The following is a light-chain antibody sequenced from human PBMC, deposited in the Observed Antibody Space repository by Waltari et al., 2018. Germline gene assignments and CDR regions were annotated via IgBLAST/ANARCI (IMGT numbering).Light chain of an antibody. CDR1: QSVGKF. Sequence: EIVLTQSPGTRSLSPGERATLSCWASQSVGKFLAWYQQKPGQAPRLLIYGASSRATGIPDRFSGSGSGTDFSLTINRLEPEDFAVYYCQHYVRLPATFGQGTKVEI. CDR3: QHYVRLPAT. V-gene: IGKV3-20*01. CDR2: GAS. J-gene: IGKJ1*01.